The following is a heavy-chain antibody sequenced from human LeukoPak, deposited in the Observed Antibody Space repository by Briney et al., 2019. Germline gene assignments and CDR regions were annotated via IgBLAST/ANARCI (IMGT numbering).Heavy chain of an antibody. V-gene: IGHV3-23*01. CDR1: GFTFSSYA. J-gene: IGHJ4*02. CDR3: AKVIRFLEWLSGPSGY. D-gene: IGHD3-3*01. Sequence: GGSLRLPCAASGFTFSSYAMSWVRQAPGKGLEWVSAISGSGGSTYYADSVKGRFTISRDNSKNTLYLQMNSLRAEDTAVYYCAKVIRFLEWLSGPSGYWGQGTLVTVSS. CDR2: ISGSGGST.